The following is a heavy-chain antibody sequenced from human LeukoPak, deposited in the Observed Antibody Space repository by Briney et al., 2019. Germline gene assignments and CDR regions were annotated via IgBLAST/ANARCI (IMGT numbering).Heavy chain of an antibody. CDR2: IYTSGST. CDR3: AREGGGQGAGWNYDL. CDR1: GGSISSDY. V-gene: IGHV4-4*07. D-gene: IGHD2-15*01. Sequence: SETLSLTCTVSGGSISSDYWSWIRQPAGEGLEWIGRIYTSGSTDYNPSFKSRVTMSVDTSKNQFSLNLASVTGADTAVYYCAREGGGQGAGWNYDLWGRGSLVTVSS. J-gene: IGHJ2*01.